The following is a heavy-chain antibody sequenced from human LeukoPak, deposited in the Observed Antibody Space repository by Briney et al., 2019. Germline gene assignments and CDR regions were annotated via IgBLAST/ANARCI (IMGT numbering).Heavy chain of an antibody. Sequence: GGSLRLSCAASGFTFSSYAMSWVRQAPGKGLEWVSAISGSGGTTYYADSVKGRFTISRDNSKNTLNLQMNSLRAEDTAVYYCARDVNYGYDAFDIWGQGTMVTVSS. J-gene: IGHJ3*02. V-gene: IGHV3-23*01. CDR3: ARDVNYGYDAFDI. CDR1: GFTFSSYA. CDR2: ISGSGGTT. D-gene: IGHD4-17*01.